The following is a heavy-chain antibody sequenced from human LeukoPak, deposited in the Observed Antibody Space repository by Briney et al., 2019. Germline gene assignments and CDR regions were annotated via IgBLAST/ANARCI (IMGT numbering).Heavy chain of an antibody. Sequence: GGSLRLSCAASGFTFNSYNINWGRQAPGKGLEWVSSISSSGSFTYYADSVKGRFTISRDNAKNSLYLQMNGLRAEDTAVYYCARDREAMAGYYFDYWGQGTLVTVSS. CDR2: ISSSGSFT. J-gene: IGHJ4*02. CDR3: ARDREAMAGYYFDY. D-gene: IGHD6-19*01. V-gene: IGHV3-21*01. CDR1: GFTFNSYN.